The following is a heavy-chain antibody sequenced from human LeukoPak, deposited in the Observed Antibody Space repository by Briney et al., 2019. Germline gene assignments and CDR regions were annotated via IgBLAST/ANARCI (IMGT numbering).Heavy chain of an antibody. CDR1: GFTSSDYY. CDR3: ARDKLRVYSYYLGEVDY. CDR2: ISSSRSTI. J-gene: IGHJ4*02. V-gene: IGHV3-11*01. D-gene: IGHD5-18*01. Sequence: KPGGSLRLSCAASGFTSSDYYMSWIRQAPAKGLERVSYISSSRSTIYYADSVKGRFTISRDNAKNSLYLQMNSLRAEDTAVYYCARDKLRVYSYYLGEVDYWGQGTLVTVSS.